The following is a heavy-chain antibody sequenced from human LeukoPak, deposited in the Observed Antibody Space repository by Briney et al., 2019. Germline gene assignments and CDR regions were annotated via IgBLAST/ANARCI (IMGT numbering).Heavy chain of an antibody. CDR1: GLPVSTTY. J-gene: IGHJ4*02. CDR2: IPSAGST. D-gene: IGHD3-22*01. CDR3: ARDLDYFDSSGSHRRRNYFDY. V-gene: IGHV3-53*01. Sequence: SGGAPRLSCAAAGLPVSTTYITLGRQASCTGLHWVSIIPSAGSTYYADSVKGRFTISRDNYKNTLYLQMNSLRGEDTAMYYCARDLDYFDSSGSHRRRNYFDYWGQGTLVTVSS.